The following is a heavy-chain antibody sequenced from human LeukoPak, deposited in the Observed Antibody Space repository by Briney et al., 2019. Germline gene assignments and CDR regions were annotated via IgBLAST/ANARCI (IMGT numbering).Heavy chain of an antibody. V-gene: IGHV3-48*01. CDR1: GFTFNTYT. CDR2: ISGSSGII. CDR3: AKGVYGSRSTSLADV. D-gene: IGHD3-10*01. Sequence: GGSLRLSCAASGFTFNTYTMNWVRQAPGKGLEWVSYISGSSGIIDYADSVRGRFTISRDNAKNSLYLQMNSLRAEDTAVYYCAKGVYGSRSTSLADVWGQGTLVTVSS. J-gene: IGHJ4*02.